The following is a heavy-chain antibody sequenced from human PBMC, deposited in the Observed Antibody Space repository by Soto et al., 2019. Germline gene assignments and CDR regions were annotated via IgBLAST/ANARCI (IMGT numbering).Heavy chain of an antibody. V-gene: IGHV1-3*01. CDR2: ISNAGSGSI. CDR1: GYPFPSFE. Sequence: QVHLVQSGAEVKKPGASVKVSCKTSGYPFPSFEIHWIRQAPGQRPEWMGGISNAGSGSIKYSQRFKDRLTISGDKRATTVYMTLSSLTSEDTAIYYCARESDHYQDFFQNWGQGSLVTVSA. CDR3: ARESDHYQDFFQN. D-gene: IGHD3-22*01. J-gene: IGHJ4*02.